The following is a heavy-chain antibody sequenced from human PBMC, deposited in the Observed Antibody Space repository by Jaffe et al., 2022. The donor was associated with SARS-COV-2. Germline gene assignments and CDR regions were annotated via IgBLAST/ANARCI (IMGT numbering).Heavy chain of an antibody. Sequence: EVQLVESGGGLVKPGGSLRLSCAASGFTFSSYSMNWVRQAPGKGLEWVSSISSSSSYIYYADSVKGRFTISRDNAKNSLYLQMNSLRAEDTAVYYCARDALDYLAAYSGSYWGWFDPWGQGTLVTVSS. D-gene: IGHD1-26*01. CDR3: ARDALDYLAAYSGSYWGWFDP. J-gene: IGHJ5*02. CDR2: ISSSSSYI. V-gene: IGHV3-21*01. CDR1: GFTFSSYS.